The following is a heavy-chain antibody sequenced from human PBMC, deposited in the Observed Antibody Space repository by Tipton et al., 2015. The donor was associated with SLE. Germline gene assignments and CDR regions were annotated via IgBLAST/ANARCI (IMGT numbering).Heavy chain of an antibody. CDR2: INHSGST. D-gene: IGHD3-3*01. V-gene: IGHV4-39*07. J-gene: IGHJ4*02. CDR3: ARDPYDSWSDYQATFDY. CDR1: GDSISSSRYC. Sequence: TLSLTCTVSGDSISSSRYCWGWIRQPPGKGLEWIGDINHSGSTNYNPSLKSRVTISVDTSKNQFSLMLSSVTAADTAVYYCARDPYDSWSDYQATFDYWGQGTLVTVSP.